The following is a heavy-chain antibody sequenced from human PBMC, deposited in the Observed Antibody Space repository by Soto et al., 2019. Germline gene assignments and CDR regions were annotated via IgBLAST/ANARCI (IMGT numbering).Heavy chain of an antibody. CDR1: GGSVSSGSYY. Sequence: SETLSLTCTVSGGSVSSGSYYWSWIRQPPGKGLEWIGYIYYSGSTNYNPSLKSRVTISVDTSKNQFSLKLSSVTAADTAVYYCARQVEMATVVRFDPWGQGTLVTVLL. V-gene: IGHV4-61*01. CDR2: IYYSGST. D-gene: IGHD4-4*01. J-gene: IGHJ5*02. CDR3: ARQVEMATVVRFDP.